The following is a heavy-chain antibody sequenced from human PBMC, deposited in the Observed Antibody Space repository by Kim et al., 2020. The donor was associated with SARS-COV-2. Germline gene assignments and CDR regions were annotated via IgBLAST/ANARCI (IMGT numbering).Heavy chain of an antibody. CDR2: ISWDGGST. CDR3: AQGGYSSSDFGDY. Sequence: GGSLRLSCAASGFTFDDYAMHWVRQAPGKGLEWVSLISWDGGSTYYAASVKGRFTISRDNSKNSLYLQMNSLRAEDTALYYCAQGGYSSSDFGDYWGQGT. J-gene: IGHJ4*02. CDR1: GFTFDDYA. D-gene: IGHD6-13*01. V-gene: IGHV3-43D*03.